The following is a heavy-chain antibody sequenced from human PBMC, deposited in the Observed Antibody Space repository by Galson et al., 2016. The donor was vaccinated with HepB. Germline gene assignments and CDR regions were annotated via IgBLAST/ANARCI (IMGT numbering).Heavy chain of an antibody. CDR2: TYYRSKWYN. Sequence: CAISGDSVSSNSAAWNWIRQSPSRGLEWLGRTYYRSKWYNDYGVSVKSRITINPDTSKNQISLQLNSVTPEDTAVYYCARDIAVAGTNCYYYMDVWGKGTTVTVSS. CDR1: GDSVSSNSAA. J-gene: IGHJ6*03. D-gene: IGHD6-19*01. V-gene: IGHV6-1*01. CDR3: ARDIAVAGTNCYYYMDV.